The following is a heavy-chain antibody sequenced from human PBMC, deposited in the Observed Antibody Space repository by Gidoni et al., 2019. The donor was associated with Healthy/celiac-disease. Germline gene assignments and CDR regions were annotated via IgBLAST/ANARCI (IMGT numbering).Heavy chain of an antibody. D-gene: IGHD5-18*01. CDR2: IYHSGST. CDR3: ARKTWIQLWYSGYFDY. Sequence: QLQLQESGSGLVKPSQTLSLTCAVSGGSISSGGYSWSWIRQPPGKGLEWIGYIYHSGSTYYNPSLKSRVTISVDRSKNQFSLKLSSVTAADTAVYYCARKTWIQLWYSGYFDYWGQGTLVTVSS. CDR1: GGSISSGGYS. V-gene: IGHV4-30-2*01. J-gene: IGHJ4*02.